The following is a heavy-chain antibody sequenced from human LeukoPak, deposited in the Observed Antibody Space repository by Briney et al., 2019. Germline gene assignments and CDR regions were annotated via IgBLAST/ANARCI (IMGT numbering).Heavy chain of an antibody. V-gene: IGHV3-15*01. Sequence: GGSLRLSCAASGFTFSNAWMSWVRQAPGKGLEWVGRIKSKTGGGTTDYAAPVKGRFTISRDDSKNTLYLQMNSLKTEDTAVYYCTTVDGYAEYYYYYYYMDVWGKGTTVTVSS. D-gene: IGHD3-16*01. CDR3: TTVDGYAEYYYYYYYMDV. CDR1: GFTFSNAW. CDR2: IKSKTGGGTT. J-gene: IGHJ6*03.